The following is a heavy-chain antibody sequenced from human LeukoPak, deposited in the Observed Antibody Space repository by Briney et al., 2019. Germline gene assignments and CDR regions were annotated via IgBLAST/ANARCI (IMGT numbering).Heavy chain of an antibody. V-gene: IGHV4-39*07. CDR2: VYFDGGT. CDR1: GGSVTSGTYH. Sequence: SETLSLTCSVSGGSVTSGTYHWGWIRQPPGKGLEWIGSVYFDGGTHYNPSLQSRVTISVDSSKNQFSLRLSSVTAADTALYYCARDHYYDGRGRFDPWGQGTLVTVSS. CDR3: ARDHYYDGRGRFDP. D-gene: IGHD3-16*01. J-gene: IGHJ5*02.